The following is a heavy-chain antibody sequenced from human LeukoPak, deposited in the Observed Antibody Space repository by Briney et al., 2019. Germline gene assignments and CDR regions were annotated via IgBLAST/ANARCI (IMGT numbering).Heavy chain of an antibody. D-gene: IGHD6-13*01. CDR2: IYTSGST. CDR3: ARESIAAAGSYLFDY. Sequence: PSETLSLTCTVSDGSISSYYWSWIRQPAGKGLEWIGRIYTSGSTNYNPSLKSRVTMSVDTSKNQFSLKLSSVTAADTAVYYCARESIAAAGSYLFDYWGQGTLVTVSS. J-gene: IGHJ4*02. CDR1: DGSISSYY. V-gene: IGHV4-4*07.